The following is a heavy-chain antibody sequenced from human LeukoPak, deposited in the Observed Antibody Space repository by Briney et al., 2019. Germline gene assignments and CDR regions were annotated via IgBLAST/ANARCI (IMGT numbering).Heavy chain of an antibody. D-gene: IGHD5-24*01. J-gene: IGHJ4*02. V-gene: IGHV4-34*01. CDR2: INHSGST. Sequence: SETLSLTCAVYGGSFSGYYWSWLRQPPGKGLEWIGEINHSGSTNYNPSLKSRVTISVDTSKNQFSLKLSSVTAADTAVYYCARTRDGYIFDYWGQGTLVTVSS. CDR3: ARTRDGYIFDY. CDR1: GGSFSGYY.